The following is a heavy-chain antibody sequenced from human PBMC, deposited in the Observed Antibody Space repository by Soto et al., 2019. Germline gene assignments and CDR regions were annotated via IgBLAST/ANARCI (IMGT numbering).Heavy chain of an antibody. D-gene: IGHD3-10*01. J-gene: IGHJ3*02. Sequence: ASVKVSCKASGYAITIYGISWVRQAPGQGLEWMGWISAYNGNTNYAQKLQGRVTMTTDTSTSTAYMELRSLRSDDTAVYYCARVLAMVRGSAFDIWGQGTMVTVSS. V-gene: IGHV1-18*01. CDR1: GYAITIYG. CDR2: ISAYNGNT. CDR3: ARVLAMVRGSAFDI.